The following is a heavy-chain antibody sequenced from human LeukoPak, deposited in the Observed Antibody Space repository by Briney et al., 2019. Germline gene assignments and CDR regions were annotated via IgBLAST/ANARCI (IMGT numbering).Heavy chain of an antibody. J-gene: IGHJ5*02. D-gene: IGHD2-21*02. CDR3: ARGRGSYCGGDCYSGFWFDP. Sequence: SETLSLTCAVLGGSFSGYYWSWIRQPPGKGLEWIGGINHSGSTNYNPSLKSRVTISVDTSKNQFSLKLSSVTAADTAVYYCARGRGSYCGGDCYSGFWFDPWGQGTLVTVSS. V-gene: IGHV4-34*01. CDR2: INHSGST. CDR1: GGSFSGYY.